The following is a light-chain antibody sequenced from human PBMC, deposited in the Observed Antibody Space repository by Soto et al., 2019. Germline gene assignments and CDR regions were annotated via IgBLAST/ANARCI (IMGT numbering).Light chain of an antibody. CDR3: SSYAATSTLV. CDR2: EVS. Sequence: QSALTQPASVSGSPGKSITMSCTGSSSDIGTYNFVSWYQQHAGKAPRLILYEVSNRPSGVSSRFSGSKSGNSASLTISGLQPEDEAHYFCSSYAATSTLVFGGGTKVTVL. V-gene: IGLV2-14*01. J-gene: IGLJ3*02. CDR1: SSDIGTYNF.